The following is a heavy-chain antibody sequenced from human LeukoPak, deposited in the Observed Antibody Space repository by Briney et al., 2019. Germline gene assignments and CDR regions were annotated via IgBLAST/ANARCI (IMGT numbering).Heavy chain of an antibody. V-gene: IGHV1-69*04. J-gene: IGHJ4*02. CDR3: ARVSDSSGWYGIYFDY. CDR2: IIPILGIA. CDR1: GYTFTSYG. D-gene: IGHD6-19*01. Sequence: SVKVSCKASGYTFTSYGISWVRQAPGQGLEWMGRIIPILGIANYAQKFQGRVTITADKSTSTAYMELSSLRSEDTAVYYCARVSDSSGWYGIYFDYWGQGTLVTVSS.